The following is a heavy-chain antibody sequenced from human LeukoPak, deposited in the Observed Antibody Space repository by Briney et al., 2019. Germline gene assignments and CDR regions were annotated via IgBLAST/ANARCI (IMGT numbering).Heavy chain of an antibody. Sequence: PSETLSLTCTVSGGSISSSSYYWGWIRQPPGKGLEWIGSIYYSGSTYYDPSLKSRVTISVDTSKNQFSLKLSSVTAADTAVYYWARRGIAASNLFDPWGQGTLVNGSS. CDR1: GGSISSSSYY. CDR2: IYYSGST. D-gene: IGHD6-13*01. J-gene: IGHJ5*02. CDR3: ARRGIAASNLFDP. V-gene: IGHV4-39*07.